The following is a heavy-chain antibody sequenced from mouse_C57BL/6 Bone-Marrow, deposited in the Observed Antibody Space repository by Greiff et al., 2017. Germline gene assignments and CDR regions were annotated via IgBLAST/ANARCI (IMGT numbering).Heavy chain of an antibody. CDR1: GFTFSDYG. CDR3: ARWGNSAWFAY. V-gene: IGHV5-17*01. Sequence: EVMLVESGGGLVKPGGSLKLSCAASGFTFSDYGMHWVRQAPEKGLEWVAYISSGSSTIYYADTVQGRFTISRDNAKNTLFLQMTSLRSEDTAMYYCARWGNSAWFAYWGQGTLVTVSA. D-gene: IGHD2-1*01. J-gene: IGHJ3*01. CDR2: ISSGSSTI.